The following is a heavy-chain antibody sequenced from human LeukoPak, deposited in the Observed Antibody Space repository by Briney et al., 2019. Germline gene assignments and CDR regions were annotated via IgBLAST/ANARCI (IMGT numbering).Heavy chain of an antibody. CDR3: ARSSPNRYYYYYMDV. D-gene: IGHD2-15*01. CDR1: GGSFSGYY. J-gene: IGHJ6*03. CDR2: INHSGST. V-gene: IGHV4-34*01. Sequence: SETLSLTCAVYGGSFSGYYWSWIRQPPGKGLEGIGEINHSGSTNYNPSLKSRVTISVDTSKNQFSLKLSSVTAADTAVYYCARSSPNRYYYYYMDVWGKGTTVTVSS.